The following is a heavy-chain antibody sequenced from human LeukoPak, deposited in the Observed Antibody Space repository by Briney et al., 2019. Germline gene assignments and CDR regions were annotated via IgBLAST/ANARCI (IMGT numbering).Heavy chain of an antibody. CDR2: INPNSGGT. J-gene: IGHJ4*02. Sequence: ASVKVSCKASGYTFTGYYMHWVRQAPGQGLEWMGWINPNSGGTNYAQKFQGRVTMTRDTSISTAYMERSRLRSDDTAVYYCARDGEYGSGSYYYWGQGTLVTVSS. CDR1: GYTFTGYY. D-gene: IGHD3-10*01. CDR3: ARDGEYGSGSYYY. V-gene: IGHV1-2*02.